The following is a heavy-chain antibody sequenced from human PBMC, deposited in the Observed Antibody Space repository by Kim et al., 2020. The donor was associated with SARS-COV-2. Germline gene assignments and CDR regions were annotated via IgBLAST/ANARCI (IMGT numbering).Heavy chain of an antibody. Sequence: ASVKVSCKASGYTFTSYYMHWVRQAPGQGLEWMGIINPSGGSTSYAQKFQGRVTMTRDTSTSTVYMELSSLRSEDTAVYYCARADGGLIVVVPAAIGGVGNWFDPWGQGTLVTVSS. D-gene: IGHD2-2*02. CDR1: GYTFTSYY. J-gene: IGHJ5*02. CDR3: ARADGGLIVVVPAAIGGVGNWFDP. CDR2: INPSGGST. V-gene: IGHV1-46*01.